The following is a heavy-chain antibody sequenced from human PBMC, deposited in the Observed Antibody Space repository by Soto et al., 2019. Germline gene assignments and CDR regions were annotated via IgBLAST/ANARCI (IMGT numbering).Heavy chain of an antibody. V-gene: IGHV4-59*01. Sequence: QVQLQESGPGLVKPSETLSLTCTVSGGSISSYYWSWIRQPPGKGLEWIGYIYYSGSTNYNPSIKSRVTISVDTSKNQFSLKLSSVTAADTAVYYCARAYSSSWPYFDYWGQGTLVTVSS. CDR1: GGSISSYY. CDR2: IYYSGST. J-gene: IGHJ4*02. D-gene: IGHD6-13*01. CDR3: ARAYSSSWPYFDY.